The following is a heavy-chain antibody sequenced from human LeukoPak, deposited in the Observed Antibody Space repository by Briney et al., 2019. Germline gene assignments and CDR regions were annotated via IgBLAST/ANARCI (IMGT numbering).Heavy chain of an antibody. J-gene: IGHJ3*02. V-gene: IGHV3-33*06. CDR1: GFTFSSYG. CDR2: IWYDGSNK. CDR3: AKDEAPDYYDSSGYGVAFDI. Sequence: GRSLRLSCAASGFTFSSYGMHWVRQAPGKGLEWAAVIWYDGSNKYYADSVKGRFTIPRDNSKNTLYLQMNSLRAEDTAVYYCAKDEAPDYYDSSGYGVAFDIWGQGTMVTVSS. D-gene: IGHD3-22*01.